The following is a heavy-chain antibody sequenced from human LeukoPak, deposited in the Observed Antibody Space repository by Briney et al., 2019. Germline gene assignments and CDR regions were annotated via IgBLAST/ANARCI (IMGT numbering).Heavy chain of an antibody. CDR3: ARSKTAQGSSSWGSLFWFDP. J-gene: IGHJ5*02. D-gene: IGHD6-6*01. V-gene: IGHV4-59*01. CDR2: IYYSGST. CDR1: GGSISSYY. Sequence: PSETLSLTCTVSGGSISSYYWSWIRQPPGQGVEWIGYIYYSGSTNYNPSLKSRVTISVDTSKNQFSLKLSSVTAADTAVYYCARSKTAQGSSSWGSLFWFDPWGQGTLVTVSS.